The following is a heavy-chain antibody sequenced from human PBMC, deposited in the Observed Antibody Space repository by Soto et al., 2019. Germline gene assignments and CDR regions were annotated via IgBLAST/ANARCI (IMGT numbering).Heavy chain of an antibody. D-gene: IGHD6-19*01. CDR2: VLDDGSDK. Sequence: QVQLVESGGGVVQPGRSLRLSCLASGLTFSTYTLHWVRQAPGKGLEWVALVLDDGSDKFYADSVKGRFTISRDNSKSELYIQMNSLRTEDTAVYSCSAMNSSGASFDFWGQGTLVTVSS. CDR1: GLTFSTYT. V-gene: IGHV3-30*14. J-gene: IGHJ4*02. CDR3: SAMNSSGASFDF.